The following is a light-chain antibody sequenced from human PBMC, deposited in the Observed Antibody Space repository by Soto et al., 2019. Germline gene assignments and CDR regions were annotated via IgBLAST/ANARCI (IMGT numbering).Light chain of an antibody. Sequence: IVLSQSPGTLSLSPGERATLSCRASQSVSSSYLAWYQQKPGQAPRLLIYGASSRATGIPDRFSGSGSGTDFTLTISRLEPEDFAVYYCQQYGSSLPGTFGQGTKVDIK. J-gene: IGKJ1*01. CDR2: GAS. CDR3: QQYGSSLPGT. V-gene: IGKV3-20*01. CDR1: QSVSSSY.